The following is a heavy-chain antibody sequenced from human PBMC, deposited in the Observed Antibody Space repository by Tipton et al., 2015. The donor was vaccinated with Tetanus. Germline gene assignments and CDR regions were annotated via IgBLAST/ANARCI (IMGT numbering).Heavy chain of an antibody. Sequence: TLSLTCSVSGSSMSSYYWSWIRQTPRKRLEWIAYITYSASTKFNPSLRSRVTMSLQASKNEFSLRLGSVTAADTAVYRCARVKVSVYGPHVHYFLDSWGQGTLVTVSS. CDR3: ARVKVSVYGPHVHYFLDS. CDR1: GSSMSSYY. CDR2: ITYSAST. D-gene: IGHD2-8*01. J-gene: IGHJ4*02. V-gene: IGHV4-59*13.